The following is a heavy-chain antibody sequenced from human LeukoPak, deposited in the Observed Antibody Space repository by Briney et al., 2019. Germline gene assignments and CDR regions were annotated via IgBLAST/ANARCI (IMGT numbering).Heavy chain of an antibody. CDR1: GTSLSSYY. J-gene: IGHJ4*02. CDR2: IFHSGST. V-gene: IGHV4-59*01. D-gene: IGHD3-22*01. Sequence: SETLTLTCNVSGTSLSSYYWSWIRQPPGKGLEWIGYIFHSGSTNHNPSLKSRVTISQDTSKNQFSLKLSSVTAADTAVYYCASSYDSSGYSYYFDYWGQGTLVTVSS. CDR3: ASSYDSSGYSYYFDY.